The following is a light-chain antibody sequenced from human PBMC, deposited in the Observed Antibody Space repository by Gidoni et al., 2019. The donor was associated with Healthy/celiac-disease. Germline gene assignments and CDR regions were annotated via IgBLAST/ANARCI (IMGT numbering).Light chain of an antibody. Sequence: QSVLTQPPSAAGTPGQRVTISCSVSSSNIGSNTVNWYQQLPGTAPKLLIYSNNQRPSGVPDRCSGSKSGTSASLAIRGLQSEDEADYYCAAWDDSLNGHVLFGGGTKLTVL. CDR1: SSNIGSNT. CDR2: SNN. J-gene: IGLJ2*01. V-gene: IGLV1-44*01. CDR3: AAWDDSLNGHVL.